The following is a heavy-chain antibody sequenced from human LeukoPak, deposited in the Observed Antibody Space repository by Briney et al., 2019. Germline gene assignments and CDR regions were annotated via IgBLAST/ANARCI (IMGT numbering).Heavy chain of an antibody. CDR3: ARLGYCSGGSCSISVDY. V-gene: IGHV4-39*01. CDR1: GGSISSSSYY. Sequence: SETLSLTCTVSGGSISSSSYYWGWIRQPPGKGLEWIGSIYYSGSTYYNPSLKGRVTISVDTSKNQFSLKLSSVTAADTAVYYCARLGYCSGGSCSISVDYWGQGTLVTVSS. J-gene: IGHJ4*02. CDR2: IYYSGST. D-gene: IGHD2-15*01.